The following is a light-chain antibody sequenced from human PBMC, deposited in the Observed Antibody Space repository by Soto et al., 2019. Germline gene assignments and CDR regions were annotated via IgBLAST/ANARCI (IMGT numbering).Light chain of an antibody. V-gene: IGKV1-39*01. J-gene: IGKJ1*01. CDR2: AAY. CDR3: QQSYGPSMT. CDR1: QSISSY. Sequence: DIQMTQSPSSLSASVGDRVTITCRASQSISSYLNWYQQKPGKAPKLLIYAAYSVQSGVPSRFSGSGSGTDFTLTISSLQPEDFATYYCQQSYGPSMTFGKGPRWKS.